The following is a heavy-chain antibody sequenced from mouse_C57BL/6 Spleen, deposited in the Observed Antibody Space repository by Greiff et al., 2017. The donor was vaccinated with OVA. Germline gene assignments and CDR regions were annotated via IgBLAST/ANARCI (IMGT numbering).Heavy chain of an antibody. Sequence: EVQRVESGGGLVKPGGSLKLSCAASGFTFSDYGMHWVRQAPEKGLEWVAYISSGSSTIYYADTVKGRFTISRDNAKNTLFLQMTGLRSEDTAMYYCARDHYYGSSYDYWGQGTTLTVSS. D-gene: IGHD1-1*01. CDR1: GFTFSDYG. CDR3: ARDHYYGSSYDY. J-gene: IGHJ2*01. V-gene: IGHV5-17*01. CDR2: ISSGSSTI.